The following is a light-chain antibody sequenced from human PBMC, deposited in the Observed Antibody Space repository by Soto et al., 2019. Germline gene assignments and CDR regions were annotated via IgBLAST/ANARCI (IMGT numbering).Light chain of an antibody. V-gene: IGKV3-20*01. CDR3: QQYGSSPWT. CDR1: QTIRSNY. Sequence: ETVLTQSPGTLSLSPGERATLSCRASQTIRSNYLAWYRQTPGQAPRLLIYGASNRATGIAERFSSSGSGTEFTIITSRLEPEDFALYYCQQYGSSPWTFGQGTKVEIK. CDR2: GAS. J-gene: IGKJ1*01.